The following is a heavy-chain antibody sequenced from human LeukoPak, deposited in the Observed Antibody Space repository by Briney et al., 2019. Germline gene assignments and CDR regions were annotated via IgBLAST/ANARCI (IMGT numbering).Heavy chain of an antibody. CDR1: GGTFSSYA. J-gene: IGHJ4*02. D-gene: IGHD3-10*01. V-gene: IGHV1-69*06. CDR2: IIPIFGTA. Sequence: GSSVKVSCKASGGTFSSYAISWVRQAPGQGLEWMGGIIPIFGTANYAQKFQGRVTITADKSTSTAYMELSSLRSEDTAVYYCARDPWGLGSGSFLDYWGQGTLVTVSS. CDR3: ARDPWGLGSGSFLDY.